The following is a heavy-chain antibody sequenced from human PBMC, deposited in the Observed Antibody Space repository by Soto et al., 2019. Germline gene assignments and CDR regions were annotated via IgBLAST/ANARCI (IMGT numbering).Heavy chain of an antibody. CDR3: ARSPPYLRYFDWLSL. Sequence: RSLTCTVSGGSISSYYWSWIRQPPGKGLEWIGYIYYSGSTNYNPSLKSRVTISVDTSKNQFYLKLSSVTAADTAVYYCARSPPYLRYFDWLSLWGQGTLVPVSS. V-gene: IGHV4-59*01. CDR1: GGSISSYY. CDR2: IYYSGST. J-gene: IGHJ4*02. D-gene: IGHD3-9*01.